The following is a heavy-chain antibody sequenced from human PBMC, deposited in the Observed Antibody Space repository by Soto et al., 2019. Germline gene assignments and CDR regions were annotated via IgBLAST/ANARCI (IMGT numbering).Heavy chain of an antibody. D-gene: IGHD1-26*01. J-gene: IGHJ4*02. CDR1: GFTFSSYG. CDR3: ALVVATFY. CDR2: ISYDGSNK. V-gene: IGHV3-30*03. Sequence: QVQLVESGGGVVQPGRSLRLSCAASGFTFSSYGMHWVRQAPGKGLEWVAVISYDGSNKYYADSVKGRFTISRDNSKNTLYLQMNSLRAEDTAVYYCALVVATFYWGQGTLVTVSS.